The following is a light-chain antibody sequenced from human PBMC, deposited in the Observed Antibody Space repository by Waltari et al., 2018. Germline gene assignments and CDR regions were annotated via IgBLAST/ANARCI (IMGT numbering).Light chain of an antibody. CDR3: QKYSQTPWT. CDR1: RGLLCNSMKNTC. J-gene: IGKJ1*01. Sequence: DIEMTQSPDSLAVALGRRATSTCTAIRGLLCNSMKNTCLTWYQKRAGQPPTLLISWAATRGSGVSDRVSANGSGTDVNLTINSLQAEDVAIYYCQKYSQTPWTFGQGTEVEIK. CDR2: WAA. V-gene: IGKV4-1*01.